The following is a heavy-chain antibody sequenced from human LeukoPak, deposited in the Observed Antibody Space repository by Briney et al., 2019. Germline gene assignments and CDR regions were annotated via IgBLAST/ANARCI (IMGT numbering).Heavy chain of an antibody. D-gene: IGHD1-26*01. V-gene: IGHV1-18*01. CDR2: ISAYNGNT. CDR3: ARDSGRKGGSYYSFDY. CDR1: GYTFTSYG. Sequence: GASVKVSCKASGYTFTSYGISWVRQAPGQGLEWMGWISAYNGNTNYAQKLQGRVTMTTDTSTSTAYMELRSLRSDDTAVYYCARDSGRKGGSYYSFDYWGQGTLVTVSS. J-gene: IGHJ4*02.